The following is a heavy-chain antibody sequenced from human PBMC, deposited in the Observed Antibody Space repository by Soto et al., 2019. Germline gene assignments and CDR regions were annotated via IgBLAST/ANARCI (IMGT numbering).Heavy chain of an antibody. V-gene: IGHV1-69*06. Sequence: QVQLVQSGAEVKKPGSSVKVSCKASGGTFSSYAISWVRQAPGQGLEWVGGIIPIFGTANYAQKFQGRVTITADKSTSTAYMELSSLRSEDTAVYYCARGYCSGGSCYGYYYYGMDVWGQGTTVTVSS. D-gene: IGHD2-15*01. CDR2: IIPIFGTA. J-gene: IGHJ6*02. CDR3: ARGYCSGGSCYGYYYYGMDV. CDR1: GGTFSSYA.